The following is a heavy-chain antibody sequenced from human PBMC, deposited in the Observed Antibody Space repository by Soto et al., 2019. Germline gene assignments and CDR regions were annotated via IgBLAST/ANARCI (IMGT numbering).Heavy chain of an antibody. CDR1: GFTFSTSA. CDR2: IVVGSGYT. CDR3: EARNEEGSYYQY. V-gene: IGHV1-58*01. Sequence: QMQLVPSGPEVKKPGTSVKVSCKATGFTFSTSAVLWVRQARGQRLEWIVWIVVGSGYTDYAQKVQGRLTLTREMSTGTSYMALRRIRTENTAVYYCEARNEEGSYYQYWGQCTRVSVAS. D-gene: IGHD3-10*01. J-gene: IGHJ1*01.